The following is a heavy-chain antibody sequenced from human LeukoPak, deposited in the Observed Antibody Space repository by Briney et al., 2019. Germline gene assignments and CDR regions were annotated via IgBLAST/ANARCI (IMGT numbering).Heavy chain of an antibody. CDR3: AREAVAGTGFDY. CDR2: ISSSGSTI. Sequence: GGSLRLSCAASGFTFNGYEMNWVRQAPGKGLEWVSYISSSGSTIYYADSVKGRFTISRDNAKNSLYLQMNSLRAEDTAVYYCAREAVAGTGFDYWGQGTLVTVSS. V-gene: IGHV3-48*03. D-gene: IGHD6-19*01. J-gene: IGHJ4*02. CDR1: GFTFNGYE.